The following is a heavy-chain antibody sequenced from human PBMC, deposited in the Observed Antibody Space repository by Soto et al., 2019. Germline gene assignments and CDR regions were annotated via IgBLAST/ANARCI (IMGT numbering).Heavy chain of an antibody. CDR1: GFSFSSYA. D-gene: IGHD6-13*01. Sequence: QVQLVESGGGVVQPGRSLRLSCAASGFSFSSYAMRWVRQAPGKGLEWVAVISYDGANKYYADSVRGRFTISRDNSKNTLYLQMNSLRAEDTALYYCAKDDSCSSYRGGFDICGQGTMVTVSS. V-gene: IGHV3-30*18. J-gene: IGHJ3*02. CDR2: ISYDGANK. CDR3: AKDDSCSSYRGGFDI.